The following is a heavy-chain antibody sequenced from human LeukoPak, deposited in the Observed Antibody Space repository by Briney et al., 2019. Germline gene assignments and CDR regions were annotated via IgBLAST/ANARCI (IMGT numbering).Heavy chain of an antibody. CDR1: GFTVSTNY. CDR2: IYNDGGT. V-gene: IGHV3-53*01. Sequence: GGSLRLSCAASGFTVSTNYMSWVRQAPGKWPEWVSVIYNDGGTDYADSVKGRFIISRDNSKNTVYLQMNSLRVDDTAVYYCARDGAPGWPHTWGQGTLVTVSS. D-gene: IGHD2-15*01. CDR3: ARDGAPGWPHT. J-gene: IGHJ4*02.